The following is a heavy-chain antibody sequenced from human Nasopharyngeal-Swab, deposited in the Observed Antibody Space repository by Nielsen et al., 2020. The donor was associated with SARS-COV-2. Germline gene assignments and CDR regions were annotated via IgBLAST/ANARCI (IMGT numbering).Heavy chain of an antibody. CDR1: GFTFSSYA. D-gene: IGHD1-26*01. CDR3: AKDLAKDSGSYFDY. CDR2: ISGSGGST. V-gene: IGHV3-23*01. Sequence: GGSLRLPCAASGFTFSSYAMSWVRQAPGKGLEWGSVISGSGGSTYYADSVKGRFTISRDNSKNTLYLQMNSLRAEDTAVYYCAKDLAKDSGSYFDYWGQGTLVTVSS. J-gene: IGHJ4*02.